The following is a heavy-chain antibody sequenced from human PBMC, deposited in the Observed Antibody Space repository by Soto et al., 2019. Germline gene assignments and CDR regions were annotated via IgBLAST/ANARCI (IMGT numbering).Heavy chain of an antibody. Sequence: LRLSCAASGFTFSSYAMSWVRQAPGKGLEWVSAISGSGGSTYYADSVKGRFTISRDNSKNTLYLQMNSLRAEDTAVYYCAKDRSYSSGWYDYWGQGTLVTVSS. J-gene: IGHJ4*02. CDR3: AKDRSYSSGWYDY. D-gene: IGHD6-19*01. CDR1: GFTFSSYA. V-gene: IGHV3-23*01. CDR2: ISGSGGST.